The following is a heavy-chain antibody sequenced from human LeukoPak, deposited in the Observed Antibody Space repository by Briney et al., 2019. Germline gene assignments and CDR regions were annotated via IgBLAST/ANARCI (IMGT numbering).Heavy chain of an antibody. CDR3: ARSAIAAAGNAEYFQY. D-gene: IGHD6-13*01. V-gene: IGHV3-21*05. Sequence: GGSLRLSCAAPGFTFSSYSMNWVRQAPGKGLEWLSYISGSGGYTNYADSVKGRFTISRDNAKNSLYLQMNSLRAEDTAVYYCARSAIAAAGNAEYFQYWGQGTLVAVSS. J-gene: IGHJ1*01. CDR2: ISGSGGYT. CDR1: GFTFSSYS.